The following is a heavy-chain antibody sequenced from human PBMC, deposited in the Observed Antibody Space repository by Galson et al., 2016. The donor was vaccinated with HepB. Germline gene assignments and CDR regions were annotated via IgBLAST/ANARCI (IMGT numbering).Heavy chain of an antibody. CDR3: ARDVPPAATLHSYGMDV. CDR2: VFLSGRT. CDR1: GDSISSGDYY. J-gene: IGHJ6*02. V-gene: IGHV4-31*11. D-gene: IGHD2-2*01. Sequence: TLSLTCVVSGDSISSGDYYWIWIRQQTGKGLEWIGDVFLSGRTYYNPSLESRVTISIDTSKNQFSLKLKYVTAADTAVYYCARDVPPAATLHSYGMDVWGQGTTVTVSS.